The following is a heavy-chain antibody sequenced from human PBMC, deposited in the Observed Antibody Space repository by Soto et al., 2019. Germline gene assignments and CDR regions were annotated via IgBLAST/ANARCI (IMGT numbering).Heavy chain of an antibody. D-gene: IGHD6-13*01. V-gene: IGHV1-8*01. Sequence: QVQLVQSGAEVKKPGASVKVSCKASGYTFTSYDINWVRQATGQGLEWMGWMNPNSGNIGYAQKFQGRVTMTRNTSXITAYMELSSLRSEDTAVYYCARGLDSSSWHNWFDPWGQGTLVTVSP. CDR3: ARGLDSSSWHNWFDP. CDR2: MNPNSGNI. CDR1: GYTFTSYD. J-gene: IGHJ5*02.